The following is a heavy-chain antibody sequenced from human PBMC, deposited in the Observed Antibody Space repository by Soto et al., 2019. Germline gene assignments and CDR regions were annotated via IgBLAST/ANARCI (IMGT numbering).Heavy chain of an antibody. V-gene: IGHV3-30*03. Sequence: GGSLRLSCVASGLTFNNYGIHWVRQPPGKGLEWVTVISSDGNTKYYADSVKGRFTISRDNSKNTLYLQMNSLRAEDTAVYYCARDAPGSYYYDSSGYWGQGTLVTVSS. CDR1: GLTFNNYG. CDR3: ARDAPGSYYYDSSGY. CDR2: ISSDGNTK. J-gene: IGHJ4*02. D-gene: IGHD3-22*01.